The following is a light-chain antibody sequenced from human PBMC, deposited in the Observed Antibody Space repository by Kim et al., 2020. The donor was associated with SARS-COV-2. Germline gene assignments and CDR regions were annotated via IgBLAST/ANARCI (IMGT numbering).Light chain of an antibody. CDR1: ALPKQY. CDR2: KDS. Sequence: PGKKARITCSGDALPKQYAYWYQQKQGQAPVLVIYKDSERPSGIPERFSGSSSGTTVTLTISGVQAEDEADYYCQSADSSGTYYVFGTGTKVTVL. V-gene: IGLV3-25*03. J-gene: IGLJ1*01. CDR3: QSADSSGTYYV.